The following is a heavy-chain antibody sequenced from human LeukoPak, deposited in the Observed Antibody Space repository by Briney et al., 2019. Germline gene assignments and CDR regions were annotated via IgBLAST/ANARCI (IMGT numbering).Heavy chain of an antibody. V-gene: IGHV4-39*07. Sequence: SETLSLTCTVSGGSISSSSYYWGWIRQPPGKGLEWIGSIYYSGSTYYNPSLKSRVTISVDTSKNQFSLKLSSVTAADTAVYYCARDWGAAARSPIQSNWFDPWGQGTLVTVSS. D-gene: IGHD6-13*01. CDR1: GGSISSSSYY. CDR3: ARDWGAAARSPIQSNWFDP. J-gene: IGHJ5*02. CDR2: IYYSGST.